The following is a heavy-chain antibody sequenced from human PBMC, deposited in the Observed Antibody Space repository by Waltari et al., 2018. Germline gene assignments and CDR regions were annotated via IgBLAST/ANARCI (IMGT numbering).Heavy chain of an antibody. J-gene: IGHJ5*02. CDR3: ARDPGPIMGAPDL. Sequence: QEQLVQSGSEVKKPGASVRVSCQASGYTFTAYPLHWFRPAPNQRFEWMGWFNPKKGDSESAANFLGRVTMSRDTSINTVYLDLSGLRSDDTAIYFCARDPGPIMGAPDLWGQGTQVTVSS. V-gene: IGHV1-2*02. D-gene: IGHD1-26*01. CDR1: GYTFTAYP. CDR2: FNPKKGDS.